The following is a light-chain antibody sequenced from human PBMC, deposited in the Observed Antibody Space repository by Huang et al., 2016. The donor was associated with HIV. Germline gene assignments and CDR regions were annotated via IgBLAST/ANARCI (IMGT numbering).Light chain of an antibody. CDR1: QDISNY. V-gene: IGKV1-33*01. CDR2: DAS. Sequence: DIQMTQSPSSLSASVGDRVTITCQASQDISNYLNWFQQKPGKAPKLLIDDASNLQSGVPSRFSGSGSGTDFSLTISCLQPEDIATYYCQQYDYFPYTFGQGTRLDIK. CDR3: QQYDYFPYT. J-gene: IGKJ2*01.